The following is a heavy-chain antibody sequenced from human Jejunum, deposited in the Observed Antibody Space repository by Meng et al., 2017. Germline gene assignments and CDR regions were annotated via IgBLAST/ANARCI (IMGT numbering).Heavy chain of an antibody. CDR3: AGRYCSGVECSHLDYFDS. D-gene: IGHD2-8*02. CDR2: IIPIFPTA. J-gene: IGHJ4*02. Sequence: SVKVSCKASGGTFSKYAISLVRQAPGQGLEWMGGIIPIFPTAHYAQKFQGRVTITADKSASTAFMELSSLESGDTAIYYCAGRYCSGVECSHLDYFDSWGQGTQVTVSS. CDR1: GGTFSKYA. V-gene: IGHV1-69*06.